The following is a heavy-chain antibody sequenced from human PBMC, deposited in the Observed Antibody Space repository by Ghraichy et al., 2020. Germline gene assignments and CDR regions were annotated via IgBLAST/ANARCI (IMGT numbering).Heavy chain of an antibody. V-gene: IGHV4-39*01. Sequence: SETLSLTCTVSGGSISSSSYYWGWIRQPPGKGLEWIGSIYYSGSTYYNPSLKSRVTISVDTSKNQFSLKLSSVTAADTAVYYCARPLCSGGSCSQLRGFDPWGQGTLVTVSS. CDR1: GGSISSSSYY. J-gene: IGHJ5*02. CDR2: IYYSGST. CDR3: ARPLCSGGSCSQLRGFDP. D-gene: IGHD2-15*01.